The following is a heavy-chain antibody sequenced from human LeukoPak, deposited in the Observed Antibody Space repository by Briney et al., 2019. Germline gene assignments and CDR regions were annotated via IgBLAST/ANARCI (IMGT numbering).Heavy chain of an antibody. V-gene: IGHV4-59*01. Sequence: PSETLSPTCTVSGGSIDSYYWSWIRQPPGKGLEWIGYIYYTGSTEYHPSLKSRVTISLATSKNQFSLKLSSVTAADTAVYYCALAARRSASFDYWGQGTLVSVSS. CDR2: IYYTGST. D-gene: IGHD6-6*01. J-gene: IGHJ4*02. CDR3: ALAARRSASFDY. CDR1: GGSIDSYY.